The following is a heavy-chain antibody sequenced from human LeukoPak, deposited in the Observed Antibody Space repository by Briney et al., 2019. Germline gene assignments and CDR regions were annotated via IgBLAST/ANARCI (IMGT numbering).Heavy chain of an antibody. Sequence: GGSLRLSCAASGFTFSSYGMHWVRQAPGKGLEWVAVIWYDGSNKYYADSVKGRFTISRDNSKNTLYLQMNSLRAEDTAVYYCAKDSKRFLEWSPYYFDYWGQGTLATVSS. D-gene: IGHD3-3*01. CDR1: GFTFSSYG. J-gene: IGHJ4*02. V-gene: IGHV3-33*06. CDR2: IWYDGSNK. CDR3: AKDSKRFLEWSPYYFDY.